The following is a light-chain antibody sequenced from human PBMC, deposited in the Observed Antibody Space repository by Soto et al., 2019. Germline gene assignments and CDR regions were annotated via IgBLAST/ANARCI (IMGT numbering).Light chain of an antibody. J-gene: IGLJ2*01. V-gene: IGLV2-14*01. CDR2: DVS. Sequence: QSALTQPASVSGSPGQSITISCTATSSDVGGYNYVSWYQQHPGKAPKLMIYDVSNRPSGVSTRFSGSKSGNTASLTISVLQAEDEADYYCSSYTSSSTRVFGGGTKLTVL. CDR1: SSDVGGYNY. CDR3: SSYTSSSTRV.